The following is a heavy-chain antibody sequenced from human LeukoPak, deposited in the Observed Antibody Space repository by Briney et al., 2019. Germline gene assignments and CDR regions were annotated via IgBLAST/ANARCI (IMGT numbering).Heavy chain of an antibody. J-gene: IGHJ4*02. CDR2: IYHSGST. D-gene: IGHD6-13*01. CDR3: ATFYSSSRDY. CDR1: GGSISSSNW. Sequence: PSETLSLTCAVSGGSISSSNWWSWVRQPPGKGLEWIGEIYHSGSTNYNPSLKSRVTIIVDKSKNQFSLKLSSVTAADTAVYYCATFYSSSRDYWGQGTLVTVSS. V-gene: IGHV4-4*02.